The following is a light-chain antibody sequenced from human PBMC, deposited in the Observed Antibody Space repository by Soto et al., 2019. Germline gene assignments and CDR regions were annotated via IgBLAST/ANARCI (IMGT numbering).Light chain of an antibody. CDR3: QSADSSGSYVV. CDR1: ALPKQY. J-gene: IGLJ2*01. CDR2: KDT. V-gene: IGLV3-25*03. Sequence: SYELTQPPSVSVSPGQTARITCSGDALPKQYGCWYQQKPGQAPVLVIYKDTERPSGIPERFSGSSSGTTVTLTIGGVQAEDEADYYCQSADSSGSYVVFGGGTKLTVL.